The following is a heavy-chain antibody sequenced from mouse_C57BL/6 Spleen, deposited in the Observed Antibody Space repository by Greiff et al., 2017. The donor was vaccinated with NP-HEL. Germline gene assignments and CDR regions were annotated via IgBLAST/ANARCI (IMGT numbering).Heavy chain of an antibody. Sequence: QVQLKQSGAELVRPGASVTLSCKASGYTFTDYEMHWVKQTPVHGLEWIGAFDPETGGTAYNQKFKGKAILTADKSSSTAYMELRSLTSEDSAVYYCTRGAVVAHWYFDVWGTGTTVTVSS. V-gene: IGHV1-15*01. J-gene: IGHJ1*03. D-gene: IGHD1-1*01. CDR1: GYTFTDYE. CDR3: TRGAVVAHWYFDV. CDR2: FDPETGGT.